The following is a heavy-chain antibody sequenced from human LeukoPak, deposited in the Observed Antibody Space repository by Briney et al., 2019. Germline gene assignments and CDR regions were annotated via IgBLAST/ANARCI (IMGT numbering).Heavy chain of an antibody. Sequence: PGGSLRLSCAASGFTFSSYSMNWVRQAPGKGLEWVSYISSSSSTIYYADSVKGRFTISRDNAKNSLYLQMNSLRAEDTAVYYCAKASRSYCSGGSCYQYYFDYWGQGTLVTVSS. CDR3: AKASRSYCSGGSCYQYYFDY. CDR1: GFTFSSYS. CDR2: ISSSSSTI. D-gene: IGHD2-15*01. V-gene: IGHV3-48*01. J-gene: IGHJ4*02.